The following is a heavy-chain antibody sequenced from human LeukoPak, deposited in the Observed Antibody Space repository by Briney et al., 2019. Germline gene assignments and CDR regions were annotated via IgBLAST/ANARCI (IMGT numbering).Heavy chain of an antibody. CDR3: ARAPRQPYDSSGYFFDY. V-gene: IGHV4-61*01. CDR1: GGSISSSSYY. J-gene: IGHJ4*02. CDR2: IYYSGST. D-gene: IGHD3-22*01. Sequence: SSETLSLTCTVSGGSISSSSYYWRWIRQPPVNGLEWMGYIYYSGSTNYNPSLKSRATISVDTPKNQISLKLSSVTAADTAVYYCARAPRQPYDSSGYFFDYWGQGILVTVSS.